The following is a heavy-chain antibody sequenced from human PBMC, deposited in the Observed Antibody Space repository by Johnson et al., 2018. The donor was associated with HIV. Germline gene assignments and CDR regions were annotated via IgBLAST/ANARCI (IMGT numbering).Heavy chain of an antibody. D-gene: IGHD1-1*01. CDR1: GFTVSGNY. Sequence: LESGGGLVQPGGSLRLYCAASGFTVSGNYMTWVRQAPGKGLEWVSVLFSGGTTYYADSVKGRFTISRDDSKNTLYLQMNSLRAEDTALYYCAKDSMNWNDETTDAFDIWGKGTMVTVSS. CDR2: LFSGGTT. V-gene: IGHV3-66*01. J-gene: IGHJ3*02. CDR3: AKDSMNWNDETTDAFDI.